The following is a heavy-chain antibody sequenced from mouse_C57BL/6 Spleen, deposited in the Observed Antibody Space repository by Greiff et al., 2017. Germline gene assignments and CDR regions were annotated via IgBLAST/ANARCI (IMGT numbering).Heavy chain of an antibody. CDR2: IDPETGGT. D-gene: IGHD1-1*01. Sequence: QVQLQQSGAELVRPGASVTLSCKASGYTFTDYEMHWVKQTPVHGLEWIGAIDPETGGTAYNQKFKGKAILTADKSSSTAYMELRSLTSEDSAVYYCTLGMYYYGSSLSYAMDYWGQGTSVTVSS. CDR3: TLGMYYYGSSLSYAMDY. J-gene: IGHJ4*01. V-gene: IGHV1-15*01. CDR1: GYTFTDYE.